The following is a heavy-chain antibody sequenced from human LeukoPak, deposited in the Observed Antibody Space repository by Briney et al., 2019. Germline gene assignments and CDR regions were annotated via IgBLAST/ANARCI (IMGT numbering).Heavy chain of an antibody. V-gene: IGHV4-38-2*02. Sequence: SETLSLTCIVSGYSIISDYFWGWVRQPPGKGPEWIGSIYYSGSTYYNPSLKSRVTISVDRSKNQFSLKLSSVTAADTAVYYCARHLPPTYGDYEGAWFDPWGQGTLVTVSS. D-gene: IGHD4-17*01. CDR3: ARHLPPTYGDYEGAWFDP. J-gene: IGHJ5*02. CDR2: IYYSGST. CDR1: GYSIISDYF.